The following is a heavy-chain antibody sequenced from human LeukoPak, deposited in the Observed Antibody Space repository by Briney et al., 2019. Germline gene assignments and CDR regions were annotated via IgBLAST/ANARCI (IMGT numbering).Heavy chain of an antibody. CDR3: ARSGTRRSYGSGSPPSY. D-gene: IGHD3-10*01. Sequence: PSETLSLTCAVYGGSFSGYYWSWIRQPPGKGLEWIGEINHSGSTNYNPSLKSRVTISVETSKNQFSLKLSSVTAADTAVYYCARSGTRRSYGSGSPPSYWGQGTLVTVSS. CDR2: INHSGST. CDR1: GGSFSGYY. J-gene: IGHJ4*02. V-gene: IGHV4-34*01.